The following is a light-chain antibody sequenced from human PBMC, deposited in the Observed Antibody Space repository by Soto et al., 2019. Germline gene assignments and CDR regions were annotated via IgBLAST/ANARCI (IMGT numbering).Light chain of an antibody. CDR2: EGN. J-gene: IGLJ1*01. CDR1: SSHIGSSNL. CDR3: CSYAWSSPLYV. Sequence: QPVLTQPASVSGSPGQSITISCTASSSHIGSSNLVSWYQHHSGKAPKLIIYEGNKRPSGVSNRFSGSKSGKTASLTISGLQAEDEGTYYCCSYAWSSPLYVFGTGTKLTVL. V-gene: IGLV2-23*01.